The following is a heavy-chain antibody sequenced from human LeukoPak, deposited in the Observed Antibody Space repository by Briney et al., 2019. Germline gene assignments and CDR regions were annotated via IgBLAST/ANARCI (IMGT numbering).Heavy chain of an antibody. CDR1: GFTFSNCW. CDR3: ARDGLSSWYLGDLDY. V-gene: IGHV3-74*01. Sequence: GGSQRLSCAASGFTFSNCWMHWVRQAPGKGLEWVSRIEYDGSKTKYADSAKGRFTISRDNAKNTLYLQMNSLRAEDTAVYYCARDGLSSWYLGDLDYWGQGTLVTVSS. CDR2: IEYDGSKT. J-gene: IGHJ4*02. D-gene: IGHD6-13*01.